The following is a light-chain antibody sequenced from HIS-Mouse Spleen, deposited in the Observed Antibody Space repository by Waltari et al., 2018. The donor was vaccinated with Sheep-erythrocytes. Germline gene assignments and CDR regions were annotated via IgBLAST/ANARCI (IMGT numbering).Light chain of an antibody. J-gene: IGKJ3*01. CDR2: DAF. Sequence: DIQMTQSPSSLSASVGDRVTITCQASQDISNYLNWYQQKPGKAHKLLIYDAFNFETGVQSRFSGSGSGTDFTFTISSLQPEDIATYYCQQYDNLFTFGPGTKVDIK. CDR1: QDISNY. V-gene: IGKV1-33*01. CDR3: QQYDNLFT.